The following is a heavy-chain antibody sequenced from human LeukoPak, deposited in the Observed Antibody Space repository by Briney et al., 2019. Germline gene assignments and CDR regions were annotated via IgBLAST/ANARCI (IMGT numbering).Heavy chain of an antibody. Sequence: ASVKVSFKASGYTFTSYYMHWVRQAPGQGLEWMGWINPNSGGTNYAQKFQGRVTMTRDTSISTAYMELSRLRSDDTAVYYCARDHARGKWFGGLRRGAFDIWGQGTMVTVSS. V-gene: IGHV1-2*02. J-gene: IGHJ3*02. CDR1: GYTFTSYY. CDR3: ARDHARGKWFGGLRRGAFDI. CDR2: INPNSGGT. D-gene: IGHD3-10*01.